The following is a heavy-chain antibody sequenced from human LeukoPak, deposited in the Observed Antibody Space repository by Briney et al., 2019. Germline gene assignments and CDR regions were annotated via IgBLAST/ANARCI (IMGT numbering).Heavy chain of an antibody. J-gene: IGHJ6*03. Sequence: SETLSLTCTVSGASISTGTYYWSWIRQPAGKGLEWIGRIYTSGSTNYNPSLKSRVTISVDTSKNQFSLKLSSVTAADTAVYYCARDRLEHSRGLYYYYYYMDVWGKGTTVTISS. CDR3: ARDRLEHSRGLYYYYYYMDV. D-gene: IGHD3-22*01. CDR2: IYTSGST. V-gene: IGHV4-61*02. CDR1: GASISTGTYY.